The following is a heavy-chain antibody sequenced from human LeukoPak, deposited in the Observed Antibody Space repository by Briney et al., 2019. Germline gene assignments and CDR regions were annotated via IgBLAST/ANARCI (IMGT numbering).Heavy chain of an antibody. V-gene: IGHV1-2*02. J-gene: IGHJ5*02. CDR2: INTNSGGT. CDR1: GYTFTGYY. Sequence: GASVKVSCKASGYTFTGYYMHWVRQAPGQGLEGMGWINTNSGGTSDAQKFQGRVTMTKDTSISTTYMELTRLTSDDTAVYYWARDGYTFGDNWFDPWGQGTLVTVSS. CDR3: ARDGYTFGDNWFDP. D-gene: IGHD5-18*01.